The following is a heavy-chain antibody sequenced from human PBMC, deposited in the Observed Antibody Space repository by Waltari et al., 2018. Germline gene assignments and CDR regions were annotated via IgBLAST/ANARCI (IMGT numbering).Heavy chain of an antibody. D-gene: IGHD6-6*01. J-gene: IGHJ3*02. CDR3: ARSLFEYSSIDAFDI. V-gene: IGHV4-4*07. CDR2: IYTSGST. Sequence: QVQLQESGPGLVKPSETLSLTCTVSGGSISSYYWSWIRQPAGKGLEWIGRIYTSGSTNYNPSLKRRVTMSVDTSKNQFSLKLSSVTAADTAVYYCARSLFEYSSIDAFDIWGQGTMVTVSS. CDR1: GGSISSYY.